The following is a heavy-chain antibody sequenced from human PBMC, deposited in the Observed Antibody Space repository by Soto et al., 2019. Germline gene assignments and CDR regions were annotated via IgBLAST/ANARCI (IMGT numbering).Heavy chain of an antibody. CDR1: GGSITSSY. V-gene: IGHV4-4*07. Sequence: SETLSLTCTVSGGSITSSYWSWIRQPAGKGLEWIGRIYTSGSTNYNPSLKSRVTMSVDTSKNQFSLKLSSVTAADTAVYYCARELDDYVWGSYLQGYWGQGTLVTVSS. CDR2: IYTSGST. CDR3: ARELDDYVWGSYLQGY. J-gene: IGHJ4*02. D-gene: IGHD3-16*02.